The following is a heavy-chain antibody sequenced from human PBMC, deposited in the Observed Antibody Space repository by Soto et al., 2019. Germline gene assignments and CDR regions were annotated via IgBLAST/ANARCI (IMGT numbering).Heavy chain of an antibody. J-gene: IGHJ5*02. D-gene: IGHD2-2*01. V-gene: IGHV4-30-2*01. CDR3: ARGRVVVPAAVMFNCLDP. CDR2: IFHGGST. Sequence: SETLSLTCAISGAPITRGDYSWNWIRQPPGKGLEWIGYIFHGGSTYYNPSLRSRVTISVDRSRTQFSLKMSSVTAADTAVYYCARGRVVVPAAVMFNCLDPWGQGTLVTVSS. CDR1: GAPITRGDYS.